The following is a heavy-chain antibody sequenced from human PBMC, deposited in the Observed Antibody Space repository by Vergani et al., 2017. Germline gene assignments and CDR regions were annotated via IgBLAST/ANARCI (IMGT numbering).Heavy chain of an antibody. CDR3: ARHLRGYSYGVFDY. D-gene: IGHD5-18*01. J-gene: IGHJ4*02. Sequence: QVKLQESGPGLVKPSETLSLTCTVSGASVNSYYWSWIRQPPGKRLEWMGYVSFRGDTLYDPSVKGRMTISLNTSSNQFSLYLTSVTAADTAVYYCARHLRGYSYGVFDYWGQGREVTVSS. V-gene: IGHV4-59*02. CDR2: VSFRGDT. CDR1: GASVNSYY.